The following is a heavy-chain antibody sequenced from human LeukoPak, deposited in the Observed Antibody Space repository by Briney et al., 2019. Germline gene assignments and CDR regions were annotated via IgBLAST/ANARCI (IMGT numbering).Heavy chain of an antibody. V-gene: IGHV4-61*02. CDR3: ARDSCSGSYSGLDY. D-gene: IGHD1-26*01. Sequence: SQTLSLTCTVSGGSISGGSYYWSWIRQPAGKGLEWIGRIYTSGSTNYNPSLKSRVTISVDTSKNQFSLKLSSVTAADTAVYYCARDSCSGSYSGLDYWGQGTLVTVSS. CDR2: IYTSGST. CDR1: GGSISGGSYY. J-gene: IGHJ4*02.